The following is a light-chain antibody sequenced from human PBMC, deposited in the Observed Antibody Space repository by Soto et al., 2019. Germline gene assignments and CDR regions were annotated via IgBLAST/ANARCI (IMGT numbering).Light chain of an antibody. CDR3: SSYTITSTCV. V-gene: IGLV2-14*01. J-gene: IGLJ2*01. CDR2: EVT. CDR1: INDVGGYNY. Sequence: QAVVTQPASVSGSPGQSITISCTGTINDVGGYNYVSWYQHHPGKAPKLMIYEVTNRPSGVSDRFSGSKSGNTASLTISGLQAEDEADYYCSSYTITSTCVFGGGTKLTVL.